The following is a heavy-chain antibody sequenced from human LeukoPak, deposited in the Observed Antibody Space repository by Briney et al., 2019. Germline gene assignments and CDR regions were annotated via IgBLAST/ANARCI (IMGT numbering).Heavy chain of an antibody. CDR3: ATNILVRDIINWFDP. CDR1: GYTFTNYG. V-gene: IGHV1-18*01. CDR2: ISAYNGNT. J-gene: IGHJ5*02. Sequence: ASVTVSCKASGYTFTNYGISWVRQAPGQGLEWMGWISAYNGNTNYAQKLQGRVTMTTDTSTSTAYMELRSLRPDDTAVYYCATNILVRDIINWFDPWGQGTLVTVSS. D-gene: IGHD3-10*01.